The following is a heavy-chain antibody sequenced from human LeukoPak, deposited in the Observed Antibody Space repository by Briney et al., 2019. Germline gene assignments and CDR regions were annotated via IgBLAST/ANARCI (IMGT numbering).Heavy chain of an antibody. D-gene: IGHD5-18*01. V-gene: IGHV3-21*01. Sequence: GGSLRLSCAASGFTFSSYSMNWVRQAPGKGLEWVSSISSSSSYIYYAGSVKGRFTISRDNAKNSLYLQMNSLRAEDTAVYYCATALEQTHVDTAMVEGDYWGQGTLVTVSS. CDR3: ATALEQTHVDTAMVEGDY. J-gene: IGHJ4*02. CDR1: GFTFSSYS. CDR2: ISSSSSYI.